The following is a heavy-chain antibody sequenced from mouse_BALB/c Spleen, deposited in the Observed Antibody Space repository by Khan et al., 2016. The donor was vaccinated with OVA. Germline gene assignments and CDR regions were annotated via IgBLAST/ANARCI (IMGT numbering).Heavy chain of an antibody. CDR1: GYTFTSYT. CDR2: INPSSGYT. D-gene: IGHD2-14*01. Sequence: QVQLKQSGAELARPGASVKMSCKASGYTFTSYTIHWIKQRPGQGLEWIGYINPSSGYTNYNQKFKDQATLTADKSSTTAYMQLSSLTSDDSAVYDCARDGAYYRNDGWFAYWGQGTLVTVSA. CDR3: ARDGAYYRNDGWFAY. J-gene: IGHJ3*01. V-gene: IGHV1-4*01.